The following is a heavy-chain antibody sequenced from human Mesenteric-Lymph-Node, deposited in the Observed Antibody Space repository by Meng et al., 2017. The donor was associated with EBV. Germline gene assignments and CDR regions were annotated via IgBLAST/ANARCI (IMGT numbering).Heavy chain of an antibody. CDR3: SRDLAGSDDF. CDR2: TNENGAIT. D-gene: IGHD1-14*01. J-gene: IGHJ4*02. CDR1: GFTFSRSG. Sequence: ELQPVVAGGALVRPGGCLGFSCAAPGFTFSRSGMHWVRQAPGKGLEWVSRTNENGAITTYADSVKGRFTISRDNAKNTLYLQMNSLRAEDTALYFCSRDLAGSDDFWGQGTLVTVSS. V-gene: IGHV3-74*03.